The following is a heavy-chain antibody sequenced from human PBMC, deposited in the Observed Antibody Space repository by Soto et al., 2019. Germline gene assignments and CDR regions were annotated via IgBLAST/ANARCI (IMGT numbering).Heavy chain of an antibody. CDR2: IIPLLEKT. J-gene: IGHJ4*02. D-gene: IGHD5-12*01. Sequence: SVKVSCKASAYAFTSYFMHWVRHAPAKGLEWIGRIIPLLEKTNYAQKFQGRVTITADKSTGTAYMELNSLRSEDTAVYYCVRDSPIGSTFSGYDGIDYWGQGTLVTVSS. CDR1: AYAFTSYF. CDR3: VRDSPIGSTFSGYDGIDY. V-gene: IGHV1-69*04.